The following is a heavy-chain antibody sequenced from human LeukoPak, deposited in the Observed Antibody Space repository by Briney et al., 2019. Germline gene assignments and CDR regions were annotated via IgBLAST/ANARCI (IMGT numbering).Heavy chain of an antibody. CDR2: IYYSGST. D-gene: IGHD2-21*02. V-gene: IGHV4-31*03. J-gene: IGHJ4*02. Sequence: SETLSLTCTVSGGSISSGGYYWSWIRQHPGKGLEWIGYIYYSGSTYYNPSLKSRVTISVDTSRNQFSLKLSSVTAADTAVYYCARLLAYCGGDCYAADYWGQGTLVTVSS. CDR3: ARLLAYCGGDCYAADY. CDR1: GGSISSGGYY.